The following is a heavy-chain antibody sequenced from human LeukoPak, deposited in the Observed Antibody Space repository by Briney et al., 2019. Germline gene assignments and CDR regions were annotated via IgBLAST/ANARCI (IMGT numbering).Heavy chain of an antibody. CDR1: RFTFSSYW. V-gene: IGHV3-7*01. Sequence: GGSLRLSCAASRFTFSSYWMRWVRQAPGKGLEWVANIKQDGSEKYYVDSVKGRFTISRDNAKNSLYLQMNSLRAEDTAVYYCARDSQWLEVNWGQGILVTVSS. CDR3: ARDSQWLEVN. CDR2: IKQDGSEK. J-gene: IGHJ1*01. D-gene: IGHD6-19*01.